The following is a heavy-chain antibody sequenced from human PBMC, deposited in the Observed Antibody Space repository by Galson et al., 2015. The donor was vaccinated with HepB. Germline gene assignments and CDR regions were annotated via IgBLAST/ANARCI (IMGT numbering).Heavy chain of an antibody. CDR1: GFSLRISGMC. V-gene: IGHV2-70*11. D-gene: IGHD3-10*01. Sequence: PALVKPTQILALTCTFSGFSLRISGMCVSWIRQPPGQALEWLARIDWDDDKYYSTSLKTRLTISKDTSKNQVALKMTNMDPVDTATYYCARIWRPRGEVHFDYWGQGILVTVSS. J-gene: IGHJ4*02. CDR3: ARIWRPRGEVHFDY. CDR2: IDWDDDK.